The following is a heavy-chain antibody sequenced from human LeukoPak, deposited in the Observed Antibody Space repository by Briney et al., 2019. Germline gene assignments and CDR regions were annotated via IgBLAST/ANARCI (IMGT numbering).Heavy chain of an antibody. CDR3: KQKTAYEILTVDYYYMDV. CDR2: IESKTDGGTK. D-gene: IGHD3-9*01. CDR1: GGTFSNAW. Sequence: EGSIRLSCAATGGTFSNAWMSSVRQTPSKGLEWVGRIESKTDGGTKDSAGPVKARFTISSDDSKITLYLQMNTPNTEDTAFFFFKQKTAYEILTVDYYYMDVWGKGTTVTVSS. J-gene: IGHJ6*03. V-gene: IGHV3-15*04.